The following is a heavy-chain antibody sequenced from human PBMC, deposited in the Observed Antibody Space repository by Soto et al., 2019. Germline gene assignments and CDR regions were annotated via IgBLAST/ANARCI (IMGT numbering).Heavy chain of an antibody. V-gene: IGHV3-23*01. CDR1: GFIFSSSA. CDR2: LSAGGTAT. J-gene: IGHJ4*01. D-gene: IGHD5-18*01. Sequence: EVQLLESGGGLVQPGGSLRLSCAASGFIFSSSAMTWVRQAPGKGLEWVSGLSAGGTATYYADSVKGRFTISRDNSKNTLYLQVNSLRVEDTALYYCVRAVGASSYAYLPADWGHGTLVTVSS. CDR3: VRAVGASSYAYLPAD.